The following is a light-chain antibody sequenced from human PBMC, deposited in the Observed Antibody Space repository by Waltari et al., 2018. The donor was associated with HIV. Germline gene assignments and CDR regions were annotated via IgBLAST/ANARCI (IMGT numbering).Light chain of an antibody. CDR1: QSLVYTDGNTY. V-gene: IGKV2-30*01. Sequence: DVVLTQSPRSLPVTLGQPASISCSSSQSLVYTDGNTYLNWFHQRPGQAPRRLIYTVFNRDFGVPDRFSGSGSGTEFTLKISRVEAEDVGVYYCMHATKLWPPSWTFGQGTKVEIK. CDR2: TVF. J-gene: IGKJ1*01. CDR3: MHATKLWPPSWT.